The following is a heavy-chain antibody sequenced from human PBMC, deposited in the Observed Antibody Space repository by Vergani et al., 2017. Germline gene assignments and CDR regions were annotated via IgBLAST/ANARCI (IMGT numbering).Heavy chain of an antibody. V-gene: IGHV1-69-2*01. D-gene: IGHD4-17*01. CDR1: GYTFTDHY. CDR2: VDPEDGET. Sequence: EVQLVQSGAEVKKPGATMKISCKVSGYTFTDHYMHWVKQAPGKGLEWMGLVDPEDGETIYAEKFKGRVTISADTSTDTAHLELGSLRSEDTDVYYCATPQTVNKGGMEVWGQGTTVIVSS. J-gene: IGHJ6*02. CDR3: ATPQTVNKGGMEV.